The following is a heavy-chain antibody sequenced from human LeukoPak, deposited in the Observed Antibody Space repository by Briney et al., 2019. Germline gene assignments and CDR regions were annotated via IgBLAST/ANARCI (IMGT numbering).Heavy chain of an antibody. CDR2: IWYEGSNK. Sequence: GRSLRLSCAASGFTFSSYDMHWVRQAPGKGLEWVAAIWYEGSNKYFADSVKGRFTISRDNSKNTLYLQMSSLRAEDTAMYYCARVDCSRASCWDYYYTMDVWGQGTTVTVSS. CDR3: ARVDCSRASCWDYYYTMDV. CDR1: GFTFSSYD. V-gene: IGHV3-33*01. J-gene: IGHJ6*02. D-gene: IGHD2-2*01.